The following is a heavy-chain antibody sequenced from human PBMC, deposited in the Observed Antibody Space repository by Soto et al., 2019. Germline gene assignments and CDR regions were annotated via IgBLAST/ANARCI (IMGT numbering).Heavy chain of an antibody. CDR1: GYTFRNFG. V-gene: IGHV1-18*01. Sequence: QIQLLQSGAEVKKPGASVKVTCKASGYTFRNFGISWVRQAPGQGLEWMGWISAYNANANYAQKFQGRLTMTADTXXXXXXXXXXXXXXXXXXXXXXXXXNSYFDYWGQGTLVTVSS. CDR2: ISAYNANA. CDR3: XXXNSYFDY. J-gene: IGHJ4*02.